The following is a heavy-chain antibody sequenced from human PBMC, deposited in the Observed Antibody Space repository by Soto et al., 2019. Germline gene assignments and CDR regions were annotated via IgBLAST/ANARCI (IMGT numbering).Heavy chain of an antibody. CDR3: ARDQSTPGRRQNWKSGGGFDY. CDR1: GGSISSYY. V-gene: IGHV4-59*01. Sequence: SETLSLTCTVSGGSISSYYWSWIRQPPGKGLEWIGYIYYSGSTNYNPSLKSRVTISVDTSKNQFSLKLSSVTAADTAVYYCARDQSTPGRRQNWKSGGGFDYWGQGTLVTVSS. J-gene: IGHJ4*02. D-gene: IGHD1-1*01. CDR2: IYYSGST.